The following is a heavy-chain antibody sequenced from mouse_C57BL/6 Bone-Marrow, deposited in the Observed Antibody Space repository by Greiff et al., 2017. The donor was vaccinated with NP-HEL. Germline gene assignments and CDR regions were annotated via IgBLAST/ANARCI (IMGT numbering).Heavy chain of an antibody. CDR2: INPNYGTT. Sequence: QLQESGPELVKPGASVKISCKASGYSFTDYNMNWVKQSNGKSLEWIGVINPNYGTTSYNQKYKGKATLTVDQSSSTAYMQLNSLTSEDSAVYYCARSRVTTVVATDFDYWGQGTTLTVSS. J-gene: IGHJ2*01. V-gene: IGHV1-39*01. CDR3: ARSRVTTVVATDFDY. D-gene: IGHD1-1*01. CDR1: GYSFTDYN.